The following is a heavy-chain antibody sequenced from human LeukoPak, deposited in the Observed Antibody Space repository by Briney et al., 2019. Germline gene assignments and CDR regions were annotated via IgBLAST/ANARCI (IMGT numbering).Heavy chain of an antibody. Sequence: PGGSLRLSCTPSGLILTKAWMSWVRQAPGKGGEWVGRIKNKINGGALDYAAPVKGRFTISRDDSENTLYLQMDSLKTEDTAVYYCTTGPGYCSGDTCGLGGEGTLVTVP. D-gene: IGHD2-15*01. CDR2: IKNKINGGAL. J-gene: IGHJ4*01. CDR3: TTGPGYCSGDTCGL. CDR1: GLILTKAW. V-gene: IGHV3-15*01.